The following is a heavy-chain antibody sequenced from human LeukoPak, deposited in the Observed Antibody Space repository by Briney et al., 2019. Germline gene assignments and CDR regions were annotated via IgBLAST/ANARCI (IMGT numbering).Heavy chain of an antibody. J-gene: IGHJ4*02. Sequence: GGSLRLSCAASGFTFSSYAMSWVRQSPGKGLEWVSAISGTGGSTYYAHSVKGRFTISRDNSKNTLHLQINSLRAEDTAVYYCAKVSNWNAGCFDYWGQGTLVTVSS. V-gene: IGHV3-23*01. CDR1: GFTFSSYA. D-gene: IGHD1-1*01. CDR2: ISGTGGST. CDR3: AKVSNWNAGCFDY.